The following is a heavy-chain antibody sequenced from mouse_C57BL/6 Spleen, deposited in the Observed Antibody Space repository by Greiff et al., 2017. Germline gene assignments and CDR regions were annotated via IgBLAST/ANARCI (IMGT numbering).Heavy chain of an antibody. CDR1: GYTFTSYW. Sequence: QVQLQQPGAELVRPGTSVKLSCKASGYTFTSYWMHWVKQRPGQGLEWIGEIDPSDSYTNYNQKFKGKATLTVDTSSSTAYMQLSSLTSEDSAVYYCARRGNSFDDWGQGTTLTVSS. CDR2: IDPSDSYT. V-gene: IGHV1-59*01. D-gene: IGHD2-14*01. J-gene: IGHJ2*01. CDR3: ARRGNSFDD.